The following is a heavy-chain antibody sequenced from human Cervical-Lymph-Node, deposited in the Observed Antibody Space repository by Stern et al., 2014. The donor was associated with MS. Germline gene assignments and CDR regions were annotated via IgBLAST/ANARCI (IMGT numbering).Heavy chain of an antibody. CDR2: ISGSGTTT. V-gene: IGHV3-11*01. J-gene: IGHJ4*02. Sequence: QVQLVQSGGGLVKPGRSLRLSCAASGFTFSDYYMSWIRQAPGKGLEWVSYISGSGTTTYYADSVKGRFTISKDNARNSLYLQMNSLRADDTAVYYCARALIAAGGALHYWGQGTLVTVSS. D-gene: IGHD6-13*01. CDR1: GFTFSDYY. CDR3: ARALIAAGGALHY.